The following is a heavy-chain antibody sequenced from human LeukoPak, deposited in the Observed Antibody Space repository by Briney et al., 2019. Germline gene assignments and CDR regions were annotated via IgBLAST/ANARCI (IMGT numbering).Heavy chain of an antibody. Sequence: GGSLRLSCAASGFTVSSNYMSWVRQAPGKGLEWVSVIYSGGNTYYADSVKGRFTISRDNSKNTLYLQMKSLRAEDTAVYYCASGYCSGGHCYSVYFQHWGQGTLVAVSS. D-gene: IGHD2-15*01. CDR1: GFTVSSNY. V-gene: IGHV3-53*01. CDR2: IYSGGNT. CDR3: ASGYCSGGHCYSVYFQH. J-gene: IGHJ1*01.